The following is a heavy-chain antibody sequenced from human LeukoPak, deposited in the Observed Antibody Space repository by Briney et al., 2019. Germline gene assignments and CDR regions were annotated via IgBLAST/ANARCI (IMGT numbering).Heavy chain of an antibody. J-gene: IGHJ4*02. CDR2: IYYSGST. CDR1: GGSISGYY. V-gene: IGHV4-59*12. D-gene: IGHD3-10*01. CDR3: ARGFPRFCGSGPLDYFDY. Sequence: TSETLSLTCTVSGGSISGYYWSWIRQPPGKGLEWVGYIYYSGSTNYNPSLKSRVTISVDTSKNQFSLKLSSVTAADTAVYYCARGFPRFCGSGPLDYFDYWGQGTLVTVSS.